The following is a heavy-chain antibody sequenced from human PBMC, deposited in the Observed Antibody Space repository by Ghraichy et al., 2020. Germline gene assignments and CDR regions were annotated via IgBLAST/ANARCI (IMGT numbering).Heavy chain of an antibody. CDR2: IHYSGST. D-gene: IGHD3-16*02. V-gene: IGHV4-39*02. Sequence: SETLSLICTDSGGSISSSSYYWGWIRQPPGKGLEWIGNIHYSGSTYYNPSLKSRVTISVDTSKNHVSLRLSYATAADTAVYYCARRVYDYIWGSYRYNMDVWGKGTTVTVSS. J-gene: IGHJ6*03. CDR1: GGSISSSSYY. CDR3: ARRVYDYIWGSYRYNMDV.